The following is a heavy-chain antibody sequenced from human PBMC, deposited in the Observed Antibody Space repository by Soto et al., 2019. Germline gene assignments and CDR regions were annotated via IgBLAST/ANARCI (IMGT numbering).Heavy chain of an antibody. J-gene: IGHJ6*02. CDR1: GFSFSTSGVG. CDR3: AHVLSGYYYVMDV. D-gene: IGHD2-15*01. V-gene: IGHV2-5*01. Sequence: QITLRESGPTLVKPTQTLTLTCTFSGFSFSTSGVGVGWFRQPPGQALQWLALIYWNGNERYSPSLNNRLTVNKDTSKNQVVLTMASVDPLDTATYYCAHVLSGYYYVMDVWCQGTNVTVSS. CDR2: IYWNGNE.